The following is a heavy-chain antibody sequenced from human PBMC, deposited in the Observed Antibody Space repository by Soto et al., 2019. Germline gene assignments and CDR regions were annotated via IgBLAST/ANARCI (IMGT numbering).Heavy chain of an antibody. Sequence: ASVKVSCKASRYTFTGYYMHWVRQAPGQGLEWMGWINPNSGGTNYAQKFQGWVTMTRDTSISTAYMELSRLRSDDTAVYYCARDTGNSSTSILGFIDYWGHGTLVTVSS. J-gene: IGHJ4*01. D-gene: IGHD2-2*01. CDR2: INPNSGGT. CDR3: ARDTGNSSTSILGFIDY. CDR1: RYTFTGYY. V-gene: IGHV1-2*04.